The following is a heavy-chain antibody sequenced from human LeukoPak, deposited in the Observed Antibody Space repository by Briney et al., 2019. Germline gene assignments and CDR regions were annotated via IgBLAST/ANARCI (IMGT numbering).Heavy chain of an antibody. Sequence: GGSLRLSCAASGFTINTFAMNWVRQAPGKGLEWVSTIRGAEGGTYYADSVKGRFTISRDNFENTLYLQMNYLREEDTALYYCAKAFSSGWSPFDYWGQGALVTVSS. D-gene: IGHD6-19*01. V-gene: IGHV3-23*01. J-gene: IGHJ4*02. CDR1: GFTINTFA. CDR2: IRGAEGGT. CDR3: AKAFSSGWSPFDY.